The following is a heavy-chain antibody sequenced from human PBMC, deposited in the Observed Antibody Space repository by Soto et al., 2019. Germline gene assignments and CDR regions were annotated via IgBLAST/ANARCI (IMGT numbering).Heavy chain of an antibody. V-gene: IGHV1-69*12. Sequence: QVQLVQSGAEVKKPGSSVKVSCKASGGTFSSYAISWVRQAPGQGLEWMGVIIPIFATADYAQKFQGRVTITADESTSTAYMELSSLRSEDTAVYYCARSITGTVSYYYGMDVWGQGTTVTVSS. D-gene: IGHD1-20*01. J-gene: IGHJ6*02. CDR2: IIPIFATA. CDR3: ARSITGTVSYYYGMDV. CDR1: GGTFSSYA.